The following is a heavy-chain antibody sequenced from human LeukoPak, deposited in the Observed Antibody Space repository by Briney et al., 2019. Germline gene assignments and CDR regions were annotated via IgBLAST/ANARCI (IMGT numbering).Heavy chain of an antibody. CDR2: IYYSGST. CDR3: ARDGGYEFDY. Sequence: ESSETLSLTCTVSGGSISSYYWSWIRQPPGKGLEWIGYIYYSGSTKYNPSLKSRVTISVDTSKNQFSLKVRSVTAADTAVYYCARDGGYEFDYWGQGTLVTVSS. V-gene: IGHV4-59*01. CDR1: GGSISSYY. D-gene: IGHD5-12*01. J-gene: IGHJ4*02.